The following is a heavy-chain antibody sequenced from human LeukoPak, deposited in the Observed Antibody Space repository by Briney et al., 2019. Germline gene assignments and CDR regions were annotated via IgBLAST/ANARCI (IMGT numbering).Heavy chain of an antibody. Sequence: GRSLRLSCAPSGFMFNDYALHWVRQAPGKGLEWVSSISWDSGNMYYVDSVKGRFTISRDNAKNSLSLQMNSLKPEDTALYYCAKGPGLGAGKRYLDLWGRGTLVIVSS. D-gene: IGHD6-13*01. CDR2: ISWDSGNM. CDR1: GFMFNDYA. J-gene: IGHJ2*01. CDR3: AKGPGLGAGKRYLDL. V-gene: IGHV3-9*01.